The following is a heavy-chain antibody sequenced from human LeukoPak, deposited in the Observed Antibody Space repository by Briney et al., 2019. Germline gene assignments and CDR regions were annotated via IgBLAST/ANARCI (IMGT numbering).Heavy chain of an antibody. CDR3: AREQLASVYNWFDP. V-gene: IGHV3-21*01. CDR2: ISYTGTYI. Sequence: PGGSLRLSCAASAFSLNAYNMNWVRQAPGKGLEWVSSISYTGTYIYYADSVKGRFTISGDNAQNSLYLQMNSLRAEDTAVYYCAREQLASVYNWFDPWGQGTLVTVSS. CDR1: AFSLNAYN. D-gene: IGHD6-6*01. J-gene: IGHJ5*02.